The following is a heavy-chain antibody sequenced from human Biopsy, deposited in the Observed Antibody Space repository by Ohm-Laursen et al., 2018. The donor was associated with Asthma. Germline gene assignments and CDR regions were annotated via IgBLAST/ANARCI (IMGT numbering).Heavy chain of an antibody. CDR1: GDSIDSGDYS. D-gene: IGHD2-21*02. J-gene: IGHJ4*02. Sequence: PSETLSLTCSVSGDSIDSGDYSWTWIRQSPGVGLEWIGYIYRNGDAYYNPTLKNRVTISLDRSKNQFSLRLRSVTAADTAVYYCARGWNCGGDCYSLDYWGQGTLVTVSS. CDR3: ARGWNCGGDCYSLDY. CDR2: IYRNGDA. V-gene: IGHV4-30-2*06.